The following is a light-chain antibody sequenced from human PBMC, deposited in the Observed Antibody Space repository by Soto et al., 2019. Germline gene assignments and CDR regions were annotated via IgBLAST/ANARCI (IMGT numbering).Light chain of an antibody. CDR1: QRISTY. Sequence: PGQRATLSCRASQRISTYLAWYQQKPGQAPRLLIYDASNRATGIPARFSGSGSGTDFTLTISSLEPEDFAVYYCQQRSNWPPITFGQGTRLEIK. CDR3: QQRSNWPPIT. CDR2: DAS. V-gene: IGKV3-11*01. J-gene: IGKJ5*01.